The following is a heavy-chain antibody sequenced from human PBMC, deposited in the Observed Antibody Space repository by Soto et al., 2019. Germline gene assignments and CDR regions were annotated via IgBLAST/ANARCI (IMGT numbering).Heavy chain of an antibody. J-gene: IGHJ6*02. D-gene: IGHD3-3*01. V-gene: IGHV3-30*18. CDR2: ISYDESNK. CDR1: GFTFSSYG. CDR3: AKRRNVLRFLEWSSGMEF. Sequence: GGSLRLSCAASGFTFSSYGMHWVRQAPGKGLEWVAFISYDESNKYYADSVKGRFTMSRDNSRTTLHLQMNSLRAEDTAVYFCAKRRNVLRFLEWSSGMEFWGHGTTVTVSS.